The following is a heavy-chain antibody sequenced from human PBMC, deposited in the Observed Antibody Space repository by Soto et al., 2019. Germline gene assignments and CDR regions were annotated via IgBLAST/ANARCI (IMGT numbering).Heavy chain of an antibody. D-gene: IGHD2-15*01. V-gene: IGHV2-5*02. CDR1: GFSLSTSGVG. Sequence: QITLKESGPTLVKPTQTLTLTCTFSGFSLSTSGVGVGWIRQPPGKALECLALIYWDDDKRYSPSLKSRLTTTKHTSKNQLVLTLTNMTPVATPTSYCAHRLCDNACCRNVGYFDSWGQGTLVTVSS. CDR3: AHRLCDNACCRNVGYFDS. J-gene: IGHJ4*02. CDR2: IYWDDDK.